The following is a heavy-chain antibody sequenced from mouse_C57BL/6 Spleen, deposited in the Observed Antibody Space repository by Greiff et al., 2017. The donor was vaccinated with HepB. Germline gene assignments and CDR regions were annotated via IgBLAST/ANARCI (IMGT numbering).Heavy chain of an antibody. J-gene: IGHJ2*01. D-gene: IGHD2-4*01. CDR1: GFTFSSYT. CDR2: ISGGGGNT. Sequence: EVKLMESGGGLVKPGGSLKLSCAASGFTFSSYTMSWVRQTPEKRLEWVATISGGGGNTYYPDSVKGRFTISRDNAKNTLYLQMSSLRSEDTALYYCARQYDYSYYFDYWGQGTTLTVSS. CDR3: ARQYDYSYYFDY. V-gene: IGHV5-9*01.